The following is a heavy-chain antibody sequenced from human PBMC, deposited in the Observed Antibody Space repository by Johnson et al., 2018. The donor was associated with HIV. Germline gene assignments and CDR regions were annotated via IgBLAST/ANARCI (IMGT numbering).Heavy chain of an antibody. J-gene: IGHJ3*02. CDR1: GISFSYAW. CDR2: IKSKGSGGTI. Sequence: VQLVESGGGLVKPGGSLRLSCAASGISFSYAWMSWVRRAPGKGLEWVGRIKSKGSGGTIDYAAPVKDRFTISRDDSKTTLFLQMNSLKIEDTAVYYCAKGHSSSSLNGAFDIWGQGTMVTVSS. CDR3: AKGHSSSSLNGAFDI. V-gene: IGHV3-15*01. D-gene: IGHD6-6*01.